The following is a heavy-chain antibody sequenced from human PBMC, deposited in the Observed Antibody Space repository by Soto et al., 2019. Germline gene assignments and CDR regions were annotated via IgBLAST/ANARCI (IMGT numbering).Heavy chain of an antibody. Sequence: QVQLQESGPGLVKTSETLSLTCTVSGGSVSSGPYHWNWVRQPPGKGLEWIGHLSYSGTANYSPSRRGRVTMATETSKNQFSLRLTSVTAADTAVYYCMRSHGAYWGQGTLVTVSP. CDR3: MRSHGAY. CDR2: LSYSGTA. D-gene: IGHD2-8*01. CDR1: GGSVSSGPYH. V-gene: IGHV4-61*01. J-gene: IGHJ4*02.